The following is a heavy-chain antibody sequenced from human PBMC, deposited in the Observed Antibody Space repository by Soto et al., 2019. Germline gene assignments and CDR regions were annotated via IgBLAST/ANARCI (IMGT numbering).Heavy chain of an antibody. CDR1: GYTFTSYD. J-gene: IGHJ3*02. CDR2: MNPNSGNT. CDR3: AFLGDIVVVPAAMSDAFDI. D-gene: IGHD2-2*01. Sequence: ASVKVSCKASGYTFTSYDINWVRQATGQGLEWMGWMNPNSGNTGYAQKFQGRVTMTRNTSISTAYMELSSLRSEDTAVYYCAFLGDIVVVPAAMSDAFDIWGQGTRVTVSS. V-gene: IGHV1-8*01.